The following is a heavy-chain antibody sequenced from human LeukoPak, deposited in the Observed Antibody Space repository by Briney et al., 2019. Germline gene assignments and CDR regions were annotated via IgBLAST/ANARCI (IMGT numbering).Heavy chain of an antibody. J-gene: IGHJ4*02. V-gene: IGHV1-46*01. CDR2: INPSGGST. D-gene: IGHD6-19*01. CDR1: GYTFTSYY. Sequence: GASVKVSCKASGYTFTSYYMHWVRQAPGQGLEWMGIINPSGGSTSYAQKFQGRVTMTRDMSTSTVYMELSSLRAEDTAVYYCARGSAVAVFFDYWGQGTLVTVSS. CDR3: ARGSAVAVFFDY.